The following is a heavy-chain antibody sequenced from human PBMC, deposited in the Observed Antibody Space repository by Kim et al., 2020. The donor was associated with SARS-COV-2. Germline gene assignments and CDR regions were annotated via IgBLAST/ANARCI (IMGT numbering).Heavy chain of an antibody. CDR1: GLTVSRYD. CDR3: ARAADYRYFDL. CDR2: IGIAGDT. J-gene: IGHJ2*01. Sequence: GGSLRLSCAASGLTVSRYDMHWVRQATGKGLEWVAAIGIAGDTYYPGSVKGRFTISRENAKNSLYLQMHSLRAGDTAVYYCARAADYRYFDLWGRGTLVTVSS. V-gene: IGHV3-13*01.